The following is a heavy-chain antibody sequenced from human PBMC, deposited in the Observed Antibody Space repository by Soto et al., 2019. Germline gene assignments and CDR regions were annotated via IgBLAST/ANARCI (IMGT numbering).Heavy chain of an antibody. Sequence: EVQLVESGGGLVQPGGSLRLSCAASGFTFSSYSMNWVRQAPGKGLEWVSYISSSSSTIYYADSVKGRFTISRDNAKNSLYLQMNSLRDEDTAVYYCARGATPPPYYYGMDVWGQGTTVTVSS. J-gene: IGHJ6*02. CDR2: ISSSSSTI. D-gene: IGHD5-12*01. CDR1: GFTFSSYS. V-gene: IGHV3-48*02. CDR3: ARGATPPPYYYGMDV.